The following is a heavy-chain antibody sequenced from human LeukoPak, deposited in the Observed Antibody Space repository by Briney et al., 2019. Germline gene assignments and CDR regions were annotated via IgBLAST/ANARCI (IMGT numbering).Heavy chain of an antibody. CDR1: GGSISTYY. Sequence: PSETLSLTCTVSGGSISTYYWSWIRQPPGKGLEWIGEINHSGSTNYNPSLKSRVTISVDTSKNQFSLKLSSVTAADTAVYYCARGPGYSSGGTNYWGQGTLVTVSS. J-gene: IGHJ4*02. D-gene: IGHD2-15*01. CDR3: ARGPGYSSGGTNY. V-gene: IGHV4-34*01. CDR2: INHSGST.